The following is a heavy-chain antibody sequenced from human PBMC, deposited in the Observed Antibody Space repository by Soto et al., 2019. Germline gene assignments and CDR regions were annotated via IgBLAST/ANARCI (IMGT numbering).Heavy chain of an antibody. D-gene: IGHD3-16*02. V-gene: IGHV1-46*01. J-gene: IGHJ4*02. CDR3: ARTYQNIGYRGYFDY. CDR2: INPSGGRA. CDR1: GYTVIHYY. Sequence: QVQLVQSGAEVKKTGASVKVSCEASGYTVIHYYMTWVRQAPGQGLEWMGIINPSGGRATYAQKFQGRVTMTRDTSTNTVYMELSSLTSEDTAVYFCARTYQNIGYRGYFDYWGQGTLVTVAS.